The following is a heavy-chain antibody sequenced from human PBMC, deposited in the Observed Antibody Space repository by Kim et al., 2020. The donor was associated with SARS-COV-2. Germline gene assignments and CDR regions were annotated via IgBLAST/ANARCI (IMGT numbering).Heavy chain of an antibody. CDR3: SRGGPGPYFFEH. CDR1: GFTVNSDH. CDR2: IYRDGSA. V-gene: IGHV3-66*01. Sequence: GGSLRLSCAASGFTVNSDHMTWVRLAPGKGLEWVSFIYRDGSAYYADSVRERFTISRDNSKNTVFLQMGSLRVEDTAVYYFSRGGPGPYFFEHWGQGNLVTVSS. J-gene: IGHJ4*02. D-gene: IGHD2-8*02.